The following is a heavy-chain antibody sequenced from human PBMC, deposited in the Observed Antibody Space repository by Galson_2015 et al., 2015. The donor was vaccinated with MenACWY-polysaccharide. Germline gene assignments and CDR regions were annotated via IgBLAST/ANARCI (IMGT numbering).Heavy chain of an antibody. J-gene: IGHJ3*02. D-gene: IGHD1-1*01. V-gene: IGHV5-51*01. CDR1: GYSSSTFW. CDR2: IYPGDSDT. Sequence: QSGAEVKKPGESLKISCKGSGYSSSTFWIGWVRQMPGKGLEWMGIIYPGDSDTRYSPSFQGQVIISADKSTNTAYLQWSSLKASDTAMYYCTRHRAADGTIDAFEIWGQGTMVTVSS. CDR3: TRHRAADGTIDAFEI.